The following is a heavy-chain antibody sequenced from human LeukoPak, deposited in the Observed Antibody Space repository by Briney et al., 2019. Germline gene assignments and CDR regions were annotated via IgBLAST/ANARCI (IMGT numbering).Heavy chain of an antibody. Sequence: VSVKVSCKASGYSFTGYYMHWVRQAPGLGLEWRGWINPNSGVTNYAQKFQGRVTMTRVTSISTVYMELTRLISDDTAVYYCARGDYYESSGYLDSRNNWFDPWGQGTLVTVSS. CDR3: ARGDYYESSGYLDSRNNWFDP. D-gene: IGHD3-22*01. CDR1: GYSFTGYY. CDR2: INPNSGVT. J-gene: IGHJ5*02. V-gene: IGHV1-2*02.